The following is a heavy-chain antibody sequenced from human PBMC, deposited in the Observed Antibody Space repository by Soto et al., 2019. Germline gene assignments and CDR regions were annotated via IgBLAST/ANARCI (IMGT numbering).Heavy chain of an antibody. J-gene: IGHJ5*02. D-gene: IGHD2-15*01. CDR3: ARGTLWGDCSGGSCYSLGWFDP. CDR2: INPSGGST. Sequence: ASVKVSCKASGYTFTSYYMHWVRQAPGQGLEWMGIINPSGGSTSYAQKFQGRVTMTRDTSTSTVYMELSSLRSEDTAVYYCARGTLWGDCSGGSCYSLGWFDPWGQGTLVTVSS. CDR1: GYTFTSYY. V-gene: IGHV1-46*03.